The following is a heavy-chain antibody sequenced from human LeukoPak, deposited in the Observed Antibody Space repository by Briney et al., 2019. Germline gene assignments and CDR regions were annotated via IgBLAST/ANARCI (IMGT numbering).Heavy chain of an antibody. D-gene: IGHD1-26*01. Sequence: SETLSLTCTVSGGSVSSGSYYWSWIRQPPGKGLEWIGYIYYSGSTNYNPSLKSRVTISVDTSKNQFSLKLSSVTAADTAVYYCAREIVGATRPYYWYFDLWGRGTLVTVSS. CDR1: GGSVSSGSYY. CDR3: AREIVGATRPYYWYFDL. V-gene: IGHV4-61*01. CDR2: IYYSGST. J-gene: IGHJ2*01.